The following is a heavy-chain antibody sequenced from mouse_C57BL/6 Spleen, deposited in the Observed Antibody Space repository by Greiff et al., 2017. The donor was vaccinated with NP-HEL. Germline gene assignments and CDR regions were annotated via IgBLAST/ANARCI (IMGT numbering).Heavy chain of an antibody. CDR1: GYTFTSYG. J-gene: IGHJ3*01. Sequence: QVQLQQSGAELARPGASVKLSCKASGYTFTSYGISWVKQRTGQGLEWIGEIYPRSGNTYYNEKFKGKATLTADKSSSTAYMELRSLTSEDSAVYFCARYEYDVAYWGQGTLVTVSA. CDR3: ARYEYDVAY. V-gene: IGHV1-81*01. D-gene: IGHD2-4*01. CDR2: IYPRSGNT.